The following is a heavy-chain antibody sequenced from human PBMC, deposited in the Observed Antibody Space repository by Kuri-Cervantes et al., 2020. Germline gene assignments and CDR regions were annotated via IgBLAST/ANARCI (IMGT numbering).Heavy chain of an antibody. V-gene: IGHV3-53*05. CDR1: GFTVSSNY. CDR3: ARDIRSYYYYMDV. Sequence: GESLKISCAASGFTVSSNYMSWVRQAPGKGLEWVSVIYSGGSTYYADSVKGRFTISRDNSKNTLYLQMNSLRAEDTAVYYCARDIRSYYYYMDVWGKGTTVTVSS. D-gene: IGHD3-3*02. CDR2: IYSGGST. J-gene: IGHJ6*03.